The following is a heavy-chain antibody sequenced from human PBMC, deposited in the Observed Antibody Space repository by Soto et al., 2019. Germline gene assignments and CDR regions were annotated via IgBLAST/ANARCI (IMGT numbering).Heavy chain of an antibody. CDR3: ARELAGGAFNY. Sequence: SGDVSCGAPGYRFTSYEMEWVRQAPGQSIEWMRWINAGNGNTKYSQKFQGRVTITRDTSASTSYMALSSLRSENTAGYYCARELAGGAFNYWRKGTMGTDS. J-gene: IGHJ3*01. CDR2: INAGNGNT. CDR1: GYRFTSYE. D-gene: IGHD1-26*01. V-gene: IGHV1-3*01.